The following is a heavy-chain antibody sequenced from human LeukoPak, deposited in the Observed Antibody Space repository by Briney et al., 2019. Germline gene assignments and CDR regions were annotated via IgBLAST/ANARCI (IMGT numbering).Heavy chain of an antibody. D-gene: IGHD6-25*01. Sequence: PGGSLRLSCAASGFTFSSYAMHWVRQAPGKGLEWVGRIKRKTDGGTTDYAAPVKGRFTISRNDSKNTLYLQMNSLKTEDTAVYYCTSTLAAWGQGTLVTVSS. V-gene: IGHV3-15*01. CDR2: IKRKTDGGTT. CDR1: GFTFSSYA. J-gene: IGHJ4*02. CDR3: TSTLAA.